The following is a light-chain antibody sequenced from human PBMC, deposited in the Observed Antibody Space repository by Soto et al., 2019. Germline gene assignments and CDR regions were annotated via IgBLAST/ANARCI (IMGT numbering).Light chain of an antibody. CDR3: QQYHDWPPLT. CDR1: QSVSSN. Sequence: EIVMTQSPATLSVSPGERATLSCRASQSVSSNLGWYQQKPGQAPRLLIFDASTRATGVPPRFSGSGSGTKFTLTISSLQSEDFAVYYCQQYHDWPPLTFGGGTRVEIK. CDR2: DAS. J-gene: IGKJ4*01. V-gene: IGKV3-15*01.